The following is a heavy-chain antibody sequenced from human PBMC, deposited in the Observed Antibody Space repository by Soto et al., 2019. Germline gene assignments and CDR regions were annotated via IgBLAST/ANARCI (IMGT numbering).Heavy chain of an antibody. D-gene: IGHD3-22*01. V-gene: IGHV1-69*13. J-gene: IGHJ6*02. Sequence: GASVKVSCKASGGTFSSYAISWVRQAPGQGLEWMGGIIPIFGTANYAQKFQGRVTITADESTSTAYMELSSLRSEDTAVYYCATTSSGYPLNGMDVWGRGTTVTVSS. CDR3: ATTSSGYPLNGMDV. CDR1: GGTFSSYA. CDR2: IIPIFGTA.